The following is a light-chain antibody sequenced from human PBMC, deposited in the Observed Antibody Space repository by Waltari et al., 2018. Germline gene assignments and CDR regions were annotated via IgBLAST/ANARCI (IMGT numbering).Light chain of an antibody. V-gene: IGKV1-33*01. CDR1: QDINNY. Sequence: DIQMTQSPSSLSASVGDSVTITCQASQDINNYLNWYQQKPGKAPKLLIYDASNLETGVPSRVSGSGAETSFTFTISSLQPEDIATYYCQQFHSLLTFGGGTKVEIK. J-gene: IGKJ4*01. CDR2: DAS. CDR3: QQFHSLLT.